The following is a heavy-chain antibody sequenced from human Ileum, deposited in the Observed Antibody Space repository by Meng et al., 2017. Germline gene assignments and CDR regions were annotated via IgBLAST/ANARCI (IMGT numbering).Heavy chain of an antibody. Sequence: SETLSLTCTVSGYSLSSGYYWGWIRQPPGKGLEWIGGIHHSGSTYYNPSLQSRVSVSVDTSANQFSLRLSSVPAADTALYYCARSVMALGRADLYYFDYWGQGTLVTVSS. J-gene: IGHJ4*02. D-gene: IGHD2-15*01. CDR1: GYSLSSGYY. CDR3: ARSVMALGRADLYYFDY. V-gene: IGHV4-38-2*02. CDR2: IHHSGST.